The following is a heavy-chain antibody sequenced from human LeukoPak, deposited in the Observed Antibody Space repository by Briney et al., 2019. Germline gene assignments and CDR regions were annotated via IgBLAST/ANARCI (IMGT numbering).Heavy chain of an antibody. CDR1: GFTLGSYA. CDR2: ITSSGSAM. Sequence: GGSLRLSCAASGFTLGSYAMSWVRQAPGKGLDWVSHITSSGSAMSYADSVKGRFTISRDNSKNTLYLQMNSLRAEDTAVYYCAKGLSGRVVVIDYWGQGTLVTVSS. D-gene: IGHD3-22*01. CDR3: AKGLSGRVVVIDY. J-gene: IGHJ4*02. V-gene: IGHV3-23*01.